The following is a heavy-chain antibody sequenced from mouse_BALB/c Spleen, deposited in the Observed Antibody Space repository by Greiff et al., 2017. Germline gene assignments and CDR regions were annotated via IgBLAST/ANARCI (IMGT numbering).Heavy chain of an antibody. D-gene: IGHD1-1*01. V-gene: IGHV5-2*03. CDR1: EYEFPSHD. Sequence: EVKLVESGGGLVQPGESLKLSCESNEYEFPSHDMSWVRKTPEKRLELVAAINSDGGSTYYPDSVKGRFTISRDNAKNTLYLQMSSLKSEDTAMYYCARGTTSPEGYFDVWGAGTTVTVSS. J-gene: IGHJ1*01. CDR3: ARGTTSPEGYFDV. CDR2: INSDGGST.